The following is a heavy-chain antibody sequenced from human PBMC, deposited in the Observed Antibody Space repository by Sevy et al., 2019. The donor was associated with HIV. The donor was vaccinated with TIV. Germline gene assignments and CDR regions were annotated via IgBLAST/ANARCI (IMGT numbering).Heavy chain of an antibody. V-gene: IGHV4-38-2*02. CDR2: VYHSEST. Sequence: SETLSLTCAVSGYSISSAYYWGWIRQPPGKGLEWIGSVYHSESTYYNPSLKSRVTISVDTSKNQFSLKLSSVTAADTAVYYCARESKTFYSSSPSNYFDSWGQGTLVTVSS. D-gene: IGHD6-13*01. J-gene: IGHJ4*02. CDR1: GYSISSAYY. CDR3: ARESKTFYSSSPSNYFDS.